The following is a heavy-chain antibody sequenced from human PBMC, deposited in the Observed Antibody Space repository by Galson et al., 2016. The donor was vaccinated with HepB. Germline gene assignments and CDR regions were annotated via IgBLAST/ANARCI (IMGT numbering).Heavy chain of an antibody. CDR3: AREEFFQF. CDR2: IYPGDSTA. V-gene: IGHV5-51*01. Sequence: QSGAEVTRPGESLKISCQCSGSSFTIYWIAWVRQMPGKGLEWMGVIYPGDSTARYGPSFQGQVTMSVDKSINTAYLELTSLKASDTAMYFCAREEFFQFWGQGTLVTVSS. J-gene: IGHJ1*01. D-gene: IGHD3-10*01. CDR1: GSSFTIYW.